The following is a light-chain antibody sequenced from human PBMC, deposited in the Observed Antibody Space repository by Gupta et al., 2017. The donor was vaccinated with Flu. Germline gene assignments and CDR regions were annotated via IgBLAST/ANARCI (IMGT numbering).Light chain of an antibody. CDR3: WQGKNQPYT. Sequence: DGVWTQSALSLSVALGQPASISCRSTQGLVYVDGNIYLSWIQQRPGQSPRRLIYKGSTRDSGVPESFSGHGSASPFTLKISRVEADDVGVYFCWQGKNQPYTFGQGTKLEIK. V-gene: IGKV2-30*01. CDR1: QGLVYVDGNIY. CDR2: KGS. J-gene: IGKJ2*01.